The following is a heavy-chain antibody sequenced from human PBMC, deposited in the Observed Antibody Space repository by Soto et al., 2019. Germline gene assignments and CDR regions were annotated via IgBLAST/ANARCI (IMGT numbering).Heavy chain of an antibody. CDR2: ISGSGGST. D-gene: IGHD3-10*01. CDR1: GFTFSSYA. J-gene: IGHJ6*03. CDR3: AKVSGGSGSYYNALYEDYYYYMDV. Sequence: GGSLRLSCAASGFTFSSYAMSWVRQAPGKGLEWVSAISGSGGSTYYADSVKGRFTISRDNSKNTLYLQMNSLRAEDTAVYYCAKVSGGSGSYYNALYEDYYYYMDVRGKGTTVTVSS. V-gene: IGHV3-23*01.